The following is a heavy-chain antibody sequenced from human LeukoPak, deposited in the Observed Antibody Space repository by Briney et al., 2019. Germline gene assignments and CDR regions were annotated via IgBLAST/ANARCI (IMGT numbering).Heavy chain of an antibody. D-gene: IGHD6-19*01. CDR2: MYYSGGT. Sequence: SETLSLTCTVSGLSISSSSYYWGWIRQPPGKGLEWIASMYYSGGTYYNPSLNSRVTTSVDTSKNQLSLKLSSVTAADTAVYYCARDRGIAVAGDQFDYWGQGTLVTVSS. CDR3: ARDRGIAVAGDQFDY. V-gene: IGHV4-39*07. CDR1: GLSISSSSYY. J-gene: IGHJ4*02.